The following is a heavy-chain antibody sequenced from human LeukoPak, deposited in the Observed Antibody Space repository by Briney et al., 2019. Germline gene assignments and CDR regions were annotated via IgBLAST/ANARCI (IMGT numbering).Heavy chain of an antibody. V-gene: IGHV3-11*01. D-gene: IGHD4-23*01. Sequence: GGSLRLSCAASGFTFSDYYMSWIRQAPGKGLEWVSYISSSGSTIYYADSVKGRFTISRDNAKNSLYLQMNSLRAEDTAVYYCSRVHRATGVYYFDYWGQGTLVTVSS. CDR3: SRVHRATGVYYFDY. CDR2: ISSSGSTI. J-gene: IGHJ4*02. CDR1: GFTFSDYY.